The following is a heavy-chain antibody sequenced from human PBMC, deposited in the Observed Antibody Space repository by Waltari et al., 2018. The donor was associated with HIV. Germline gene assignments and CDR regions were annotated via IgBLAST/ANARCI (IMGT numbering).Heavy chain of an antibody. CDR2: IQPGVSHR. J-gene: IGHJ5*02. D-gene: IGHD3-10*01. V-gene: IGHV5-51*03. CDR1: GYSFSNYW. CDR3: ARLQGSYYYASGTPFYFDP. Sequence: EVQLVQSGAEVKRPGESLKISCKASGYSFSNYWIGWLRQMPGKGLEWMGLIQPGVSHRSYNPCFQGHVTIAVDQSITTAYLQWSSLKASDTAIYYCARLQGSYYYASGTPFYFDPWGQGTLVTVSS.